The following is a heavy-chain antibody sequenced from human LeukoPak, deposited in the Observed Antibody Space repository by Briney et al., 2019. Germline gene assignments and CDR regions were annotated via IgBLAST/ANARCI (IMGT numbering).Heavy chain of an antibody. CDR3: AREGSSTSCFDY. D-gene: IGHD2-2*01. CDR1: GFTFSDYY. Sequence: GGSLRLSCAASGFTFSDYYMSWIRQAPGKGLEWVSYISSSSSYTNYADSVKGRFTIPRDNAKNSLYLQMNSLRAEDTAVYYCAREGSSTSCFDYWGQGTLVTVSS. V-gene: IGHV3-11*06. J-gene: IGHJ4*02. CDR2: ISSSSSYT.